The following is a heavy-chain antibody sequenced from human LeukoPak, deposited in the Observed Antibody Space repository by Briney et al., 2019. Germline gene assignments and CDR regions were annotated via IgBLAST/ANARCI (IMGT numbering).Heavy chain of an antibody. CDR2: IGNSGRNI. D-gene: IGHD3-10*01. CDR3: TRHYYRGSGHWGY. J-gene: IGHJ4*02. Sequence: GGSLRLSCAASGFPFSDYYMRWIRQAPGKGLEWLSYIGNSGRNIYYADSVKGRFPISRDNAKNSLYLQMNSLRVEDTAVYYCTRHYYRGSGHWGYWGQGTLVTVSS. CDR1: GFPFSDYY. V-gene: IGHV3-11*01.